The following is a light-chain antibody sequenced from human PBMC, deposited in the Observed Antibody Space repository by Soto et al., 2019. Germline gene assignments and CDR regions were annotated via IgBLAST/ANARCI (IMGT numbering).Light chain of an antibody. V-gene: IGLV1-51*01. Sequence: QSVLTQPPSVPAAPGQMVTFSCSGSTSNIGSHYVFWYQQFPGTAPKLLIYDNNKRPSGIPDRFSGSRSGTSATLGITGLQTGDEADYYCGTWDSSLSAVVFGGGTKVTVL. J-gene: IGLJ2*01. CDR1: TSNIGSHY. CDR2: DNN. CDR3: GTWDSSLSAVV.